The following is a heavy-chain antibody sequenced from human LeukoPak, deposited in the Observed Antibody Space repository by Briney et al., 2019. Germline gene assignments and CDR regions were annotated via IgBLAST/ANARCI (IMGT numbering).Heavy chain of an antibody. Sequence: GGSLRLSCTASGFTFGDYAMSWVRQAPGKGLEWVGFIRSKAYGGTTEYAASVKGRFTISRDDSKSIAYLQMNSLKTEDTAVYYCTRVYYYYMDVWGKGTTVTISS. CDR2: IRSKAYGGTT. V-gene: IGHV3-49*04. J-gene: IGHJ6*03. CDR1: GFTFGDYA. CDR3: TRVYYYYMDV.